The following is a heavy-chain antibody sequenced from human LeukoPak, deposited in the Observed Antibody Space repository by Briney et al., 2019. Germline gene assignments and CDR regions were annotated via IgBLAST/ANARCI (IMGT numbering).Heavy chain of an antibody. V-gene: IGHV3-43*02. D-gene: IGHD1-26*01. CDR3: ATWAFYHGLDV. CDR1: GFAFQAFD. Sequence: GGSLRLSCAASGFAFQAFDMHWVRQAPGQGLEWVSLINSVGTKTYYADSVRGQFTVSRDNSKNSLYLQMNSLRTEDTALYYCATWAFYHGLDVWGQGSTVTISS. CDR2: INSVGTKT. J-gene: IGHJ6*02.